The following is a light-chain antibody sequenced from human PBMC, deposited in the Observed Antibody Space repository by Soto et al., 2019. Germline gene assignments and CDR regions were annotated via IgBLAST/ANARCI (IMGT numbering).Light chain of an antibody. Sequence: ELVLTQSPLTLSFSPGERPTLLCRASQSVSSSYLAWYQQKPGQPPRLLIYGASSRATGIPDRFSGSGSGTDFTLTISRLEPEDFAVFYCQHYDSLPITFGQGTRLEIK. CDR2: GAS. V-gene: IGKV3-20*01. J-gene: IGKJ5*01. CDR3: QHYDSLPIT. CDR1: QSVSSSY.